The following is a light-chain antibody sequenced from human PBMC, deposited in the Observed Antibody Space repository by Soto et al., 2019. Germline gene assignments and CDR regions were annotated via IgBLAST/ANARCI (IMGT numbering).Light chain of an antibody. V-gene: IGLV1-44*01. CDR3: ATWDDSLNASF. CDR1: TSNIGSNY. J-gene: IGLJ1*01. CDR2: SNN. Sequence: QSVLTQPPSASGTPGQRVTVSCSGSTSNIGSNYVNWYQQLPGTAPKLLIYSNNQRPSGVPDRFSGSRSGTSASLAISGLQSEDEADYYCATWDDSLNASFFGTGTKLTVL.